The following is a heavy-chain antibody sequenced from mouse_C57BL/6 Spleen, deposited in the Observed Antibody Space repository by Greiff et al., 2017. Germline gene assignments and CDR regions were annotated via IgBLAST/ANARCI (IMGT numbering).Heavy chain of an antibody. CDR1: GYTFTSYW. Sequence: QVHVKQPGAELVMPGASVKLSCKASGYTFTSYWMHWVKQSPGQGLEWIGEIDPSDSYTNYNQKFKGKSTLTVDKSSSTAYMQLSSLTSEDSAVYYCARGQGAMDYWGQGTSVTVSS. CDR2: IDPSDSYT. CDR3: ARGQGAMDY. J-gene: IGHJ4*01. V-gene: IGHV1-69*01.